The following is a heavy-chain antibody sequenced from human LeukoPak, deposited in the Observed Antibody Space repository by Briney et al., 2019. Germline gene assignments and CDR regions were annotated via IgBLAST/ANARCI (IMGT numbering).Heavy chain of an antibody. Sequence: ASVKVSCKASGCTFTSYDINWVRQAAGQGFEWMGWMNPNSGNTGYAQKFQGRVTMTRNTSISTAYMELSSLRSEDTAVYYCARGGIRPVAAAANDYWGQGTLVTVSS. J-gene: IGHJ4*02. V-gene: IGHV1-8*01. CDR1: GCTFTSYD. D-gene: IGHD6-13*01. CDR2: MNPNSGNT. CDR3: ARGGIRPVAAAANDY.